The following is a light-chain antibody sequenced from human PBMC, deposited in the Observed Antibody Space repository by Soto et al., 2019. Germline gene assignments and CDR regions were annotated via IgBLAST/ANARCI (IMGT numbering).Light chain of an antibody. V-gene: IGKV3-20*01. CDR3: QQYGSSIT. CDR1: QSVKSSY. CDR2: GTS. Sequence: EIVLTQSPGTLSLSAGERATVPCRASQSVKSSYLAWYQHKPGQAPRLLIYGTSSRATGIPDRFSGSGSGTDFTLTISRLEPEDFAVYYCQQYGSSITFGQGTRLEIK. J-gene: IGKJ5*01.